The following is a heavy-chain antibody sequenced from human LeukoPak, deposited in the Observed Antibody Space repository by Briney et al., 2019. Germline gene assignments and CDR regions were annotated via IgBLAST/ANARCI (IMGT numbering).Heavy chain of an antibody. Sequence: SLRLSCAASGFTFSSYGMHWVRQAPGKGLEWVAVISYDGSNKYYADSVKGRFTISRDNSKNTLYLQMNSLSTEDTAVYYCAREITFGGIIVDGADYWGQRTLVTVSS. J-gene: IGHJ4*02. D-gene: IGHD3-16*02. CDR1: GFTFSSYG. CDR3: AREITFGGIIVDGADY. CDR2: ISYDGSNK. V-gene: IGHV3-30*03.